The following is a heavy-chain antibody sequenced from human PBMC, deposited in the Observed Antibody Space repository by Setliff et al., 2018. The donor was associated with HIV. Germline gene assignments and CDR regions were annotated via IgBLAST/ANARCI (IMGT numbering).Heavy chain of an antibody. D-gene: IGHD2-15*01. V-gene: IGHV3-30*03. CDR2: ISYDGSNK. CDR1: GITFSSYG. Sequence: PGGSLRLSCAASGITFSSYGLQWFRQAPGKGLEWVAVISYDGSNKYYADSVKGRFTISRDNARNTLHLQMNSLRAEDTAVYYCARIPPSPWWDGSESPDMDVWGRGTTVTVSS. CDR3: ARIPPSPWWDGSESPDMDV. J-gene: IGHJ6*03.